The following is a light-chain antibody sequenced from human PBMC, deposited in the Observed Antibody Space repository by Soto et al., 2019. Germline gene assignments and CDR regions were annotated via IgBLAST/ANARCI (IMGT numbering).Light chain of an antibody. CDR3: QELKSYLYT. CDR1: QDISNY. Sequence: DIPLTQSPSFLSASVGDRVTITCRASQDISNYLAWYQQKPGKVPQLLIYAASTLQSGVPSRFSGSGSGTEFTLTISSLQPEDFATYYCQELKSYLYTFGQGTKLDIK. V-gene: IGKV1-9*01. J-gene: IGKJ2*01. CDR2: AAS.